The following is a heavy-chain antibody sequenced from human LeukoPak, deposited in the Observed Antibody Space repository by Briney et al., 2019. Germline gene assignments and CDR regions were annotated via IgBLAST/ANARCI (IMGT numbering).Heavy chain of an antibody. CDR3: ARVGCGGGSCYPDY. V-gene: IGHV4-59*01. CDR2: IHYSGDI. Sequence: SETLSLTCTVSGASISTSYWYWIRQPPGKGLEWIGYIHYSGDINYNPSLKSRVTISAYTSKNQLSLKLSSVTAADTAVYYCARVGCGGGSCYPDYWGQGTLVTVSS. J-gene: IGHJ4*02. D-gene: IGHD2-15*01. CDR1: GASISTSY.